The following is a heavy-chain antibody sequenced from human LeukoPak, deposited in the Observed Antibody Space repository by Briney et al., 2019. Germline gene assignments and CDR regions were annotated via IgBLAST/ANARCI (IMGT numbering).Heavy chain of an antibody. J-gene: IGHJ4*02. V-gene: IGHV3-33*03. D-gene: IGHD2-21*02. CDR1: GFTFRNYG. Sequence: GCSLTLSCPASGFTFRNYGMHWVRQAGGKGLDWVAAIWYDGTHEFYVDYVNGRLPISSDNSNNTLFLEMNSLKAEDTAVYYCAKDAEDFGDSYCDQWGQGALVTVFS. CDR3: AKDAEDFGDSYCDQ. CDR2: IWYDGTHE.